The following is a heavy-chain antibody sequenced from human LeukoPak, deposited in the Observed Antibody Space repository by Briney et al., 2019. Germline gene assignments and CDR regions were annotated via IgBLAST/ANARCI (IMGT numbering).Heavy chain of an antibody. D-gene: IGHD3-16*01. CDR3: ARAKGRLRLGELLDY. J-gene: IGHJ4*02. Sequence: KPSETLSLTCAVYGGSFSGYYWSWIRQPPGKGLEWIGEINHSGSTNYNPSLKSRVTISVDTSKNQFSLKLSSVTAADTAVYYCARAKGRLRLGELLDYWGQGTLVTVSS. CDR1: GGSFSGYY. CDR2: INHSGST. V-gene: IGHV4-34*01.